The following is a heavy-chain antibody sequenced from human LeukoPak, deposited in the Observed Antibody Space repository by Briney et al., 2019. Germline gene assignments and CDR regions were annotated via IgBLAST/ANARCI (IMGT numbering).Heavy chain of an antibody. J-gene: IGHJ4*02. CDR1: GFTFSSYS. CDR2: ISSSSSYI. V-gene: IGHV3-21*01. Sequence: GGSLRLPCAASGFTFSSYSMNWVRQAPGKGLEWVSSISSSSSYIYYADSVKGRFTISRDNAKKSLFLQMNSLRAEDTAVYYCARSYSSGWYVVYYFDYWGQGTLVTVSS. CDR3: ARSYSSGWYVVYYFDY. D-gene: IGHD6-19*01.